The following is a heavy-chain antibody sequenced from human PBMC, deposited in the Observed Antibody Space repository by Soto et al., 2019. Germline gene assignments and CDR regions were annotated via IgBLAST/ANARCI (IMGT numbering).Heavy chain of an antibody. V-gene: IGHV1-8*01. CDR1: GYTFTSYD. D-gene: IGHD3-22*01. Sequence: ASVKVSCKASGYTFTSYDINWVRQATGQGLEWMGWMNAYSGNTSYAQKFQGRVTMTRNTSMSTAYMELRSLRSEDTAVYYCARERCTYYYDSSGSTLYYYYYGMDIWGQGTTVTVSS. CDR3: ARERCTYYYDSSGSTLYYYYYGMDI. J-gene: IGHJ6*02. CDR2: MNAYSGNT.